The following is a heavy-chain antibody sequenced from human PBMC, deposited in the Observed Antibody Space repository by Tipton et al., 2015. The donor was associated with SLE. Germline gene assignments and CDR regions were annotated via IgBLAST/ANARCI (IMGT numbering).Heavy chain of an antibody. CDR2: IYSGGST. D-gene: IGHD3-10*01. CDR1: GFTVSSNY. CDR3: AWPGITMVRGDYMDV. J-gene: IGHJ6*03. V-gene: IGHV3-53*01. Sequence: VQLVQSGGGLIQPGGSLRLSCAASGFTVSSNYMSWVRQAPGKGLEWVSVIYSGGSTYYADSVKGRFTISRDNSKNTLYLQMNSLRSEDTAVYYCAWPGITMVRGDYMDVWGKGTTVTVSS.